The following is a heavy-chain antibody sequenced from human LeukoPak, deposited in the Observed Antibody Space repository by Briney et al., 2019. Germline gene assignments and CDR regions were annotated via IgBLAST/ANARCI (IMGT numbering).Heavy chain of an antibody. CDR1: GFTFSSYG. Sequence: PGGSLRLSCAASGFTFSSYGMSWVRQAPGKGLEWVAVMSYDGSNKYYADSVKGRFTISRDNSKNTLYLQMNSLRAEDTAVYYCARDRGYYDSSGYHQYYYFDYWGQGTLVTVSS. D-gene: IGHD3-22*01. CDR2: MSYDGSNK. CDR3: ARDRGYYDSSGYHQYYYFDY. V-gene: IGHV3-30*03. J-gene: IGHJ4*02.